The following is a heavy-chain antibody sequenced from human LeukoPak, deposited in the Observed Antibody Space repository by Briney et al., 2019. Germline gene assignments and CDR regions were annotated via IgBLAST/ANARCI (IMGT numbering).Heavy chain of an antibody. D-gene: IGHD6-19*01. CDR2: FDPEDGET. V-gene: IGHV1-24*01. Sequence: ASVKVSCKVSGYTLTELSMHWVRQAPGKGLEWMGGFDPEDGETIHAQKFQGRVTMTEDTSTDTAYMELSSLRSEDTAVYYCATSIAVAGFSFDYWGQGTLVTVSS. J-gene: IGHJ4*02. CDR1: GYTLTELS. CDR3: ATSIAVAGFSFDY.